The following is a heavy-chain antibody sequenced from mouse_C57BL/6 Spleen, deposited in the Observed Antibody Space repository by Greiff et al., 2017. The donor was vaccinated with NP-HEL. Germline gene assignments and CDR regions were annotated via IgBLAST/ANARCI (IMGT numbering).Heavy chain of an antibody. Sequence: EVQLQEPGPGLVKPSQSLSLTCSVTGYSITSGYYWNWIRQFPGNKLEWMGYISYDGSNNYNPSLKNRIPITRDTSKNQFFLKLNSVTTEDTATYYCARDGYYPFDYWGQGTTLTVSS. CDR2: ISYDGSN. D-gene: IGHD2-3*01. CDR3: ARDGYYPFDY. CDR1: GYSITSGYY. V-gene: IGHV3-6*01. J-gene: IGHJ2*01.